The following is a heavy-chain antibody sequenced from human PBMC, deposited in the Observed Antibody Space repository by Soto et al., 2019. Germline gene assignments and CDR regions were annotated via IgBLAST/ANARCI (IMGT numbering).Heavy chain of an antibody. J-gene: IGHJ4*02. D-gene: IGHD6-19*01. Sequence: QLQLQESGSGLVKPSQTLSLTCAVSGGSISSGGYSWSWIRKPPGKGLEWIGYISHSGSTYYNPSLTSPVTISVDRSKNQFSLKLGSVTAADTGVYYCARGGLLPDYWGQGTLVTVSS. CDR2: ISHSGST. V-gene: IGHV4-30-2*01. CDR3: ARGGLLPDY. CDR1: GGSISSGGYS.